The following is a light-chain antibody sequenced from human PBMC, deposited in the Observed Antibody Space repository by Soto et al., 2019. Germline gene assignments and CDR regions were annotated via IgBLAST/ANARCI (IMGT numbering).Light chain of an antibody. CDR1: QSISTY. CDR2: GAS. J-gene: IGKJ1*01. Sequence: DIQMTQSPSSLSASVGDRVTITCRASQSISTYLNWYQQKRGKAPEVLIYGASNLQSGVPSRFSGSGSGTDFTLTINSLQPEDFATYYCHQSYNSPLTFGQGTKVDI. CDR3: HQSYNSPLT. V-gene: IGKV1-39*01.